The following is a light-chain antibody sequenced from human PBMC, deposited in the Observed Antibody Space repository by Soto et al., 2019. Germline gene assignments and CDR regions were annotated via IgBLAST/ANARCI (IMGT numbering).Light chain of an antibody. CDR1: QSISSY. J-gene: IGKJ5*01. V-gene: IGKV1-39*01. CDR2: AAS. CDR3: QQSYSTPIT. Sequence: DIQMTQSPSSLSASVGGTVTIICRASQSISSYLNWYQQKPGKATKLLIYAASSLQSGVPSRVSGSGSGTDFTLTISSLQPEDFATYYCQQSYSTPITFGQGTRLEIK.